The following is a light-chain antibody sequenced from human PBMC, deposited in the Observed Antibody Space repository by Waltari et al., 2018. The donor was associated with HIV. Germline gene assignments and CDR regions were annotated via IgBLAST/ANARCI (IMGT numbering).Light chain of an antibody. V-gene: IGLV2-14*03. CDR3: SSYTSSSTLEV. J-gene: IGLJ3*02. CDR2: DVS. CDR1: SSDVGGYNY. Sequence: QSALTQPASVSGSPGQSITISCTATSSDVGGYNYVSWYHQHPGKAPKLMIYDVSNRPSGVSNRFSGPKSGNTASLTISGLQAEDEADYYCSSYTSSSTLEVFGGGTKLTVL.